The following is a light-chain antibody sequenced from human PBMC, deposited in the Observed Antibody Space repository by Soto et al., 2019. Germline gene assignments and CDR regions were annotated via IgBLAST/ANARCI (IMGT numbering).Light chain of an antibody. CDR3: QPYNSYSLT. V-gene: IGKV1-5*01. J-gene: IGKJ4*01. Sequence: DIQMTQSPSTLSASVGDRVTITCRASQSISSWLAWYQQKPGKAPKLLIYDASSLESGVPSRFSGSGSGTEFTLTIRSLQPDDFAPYYCQPYNSYSLTFGGGTKVEIK. CDR2: DAS. CDR1: QSISSW.